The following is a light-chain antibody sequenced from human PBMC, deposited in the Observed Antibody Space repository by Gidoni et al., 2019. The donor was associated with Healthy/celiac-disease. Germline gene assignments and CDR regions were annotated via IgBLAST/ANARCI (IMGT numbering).Light chain of an antibody. J-gene: IGKJ4*01. V-gene: IGKV1-12*01. CDR2: SAS. CDR1: QGISTW. CDR3: QQANSFPLT. Sequence: GHRVTITCRASQGISTWLAWYQQKPGNAPKHLIYSASSLQSGVPSRFSGSGSGTDFTLTITSLQPEDFATYYCQQANSFPLTFGGGTKVEIK.